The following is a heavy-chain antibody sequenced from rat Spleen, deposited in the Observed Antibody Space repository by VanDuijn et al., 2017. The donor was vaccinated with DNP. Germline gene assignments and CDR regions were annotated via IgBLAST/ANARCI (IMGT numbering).Heavy chain of an antibody. V-gene: IGHV4-2*01. CDR1: GFNFNDYW. Sequence: EVKLVESGGGLVQPGRSLKLSCAASGFNFNDYWMGWVRQAPGKGLEWIGEINEDSSIINYTPSLKDKISFSRDNVQNNLYLQMSKLGSEDTGIYYCVTRGDPYDNWFAYWGRGTLVTVSS. CDR2: INEDSSII. CDR3: VTRGDPYDNWFAY. D-gene: IGHD4-2*01. J-gene: IGHJ3*01.